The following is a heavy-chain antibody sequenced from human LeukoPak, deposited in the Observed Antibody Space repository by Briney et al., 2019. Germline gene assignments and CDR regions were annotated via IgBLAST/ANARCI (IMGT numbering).Heavy chain of an antibody. V-gene: IGHV4-4*07. CDR2: IYTSGST. CDR3: AREPIAAAYGGLDY. CDR1: GGSISSYY. J-gene: IGHJ4*02. D-gene: IGHD6-13*01. Sequence: SDTLSLTCTVSGGSISSYYWSWIRQPAGKGLEWIGRIYTSGSTNYNPSHKSRVTMSVDTSKNQFSLKLSSVTAADTAVYYCAREPIAAAYGGLDYWGQGTLVTVSS.